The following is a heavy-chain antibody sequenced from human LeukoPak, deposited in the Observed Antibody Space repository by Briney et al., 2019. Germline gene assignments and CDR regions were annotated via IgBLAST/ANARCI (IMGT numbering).Heavy chain of an antibody. Sequence: SGTLSLTCGVSGGSITNTNYWTWVRQPPGKGLEWIGEVNLQGSTNYNPSLMGRVAIAVDTSENHISLQLTSVTAADTAVYYCARGMSATSGYLELEYWGQGALVTVST. V-gene: IGHV4-4*02. CDR3: ARGMSATSGYLELEY. D-gene: IGHD3-22*01. CDR1: GGSITNTNY. CDR2: VNLQGST. J-gene: IGHJ4*02.